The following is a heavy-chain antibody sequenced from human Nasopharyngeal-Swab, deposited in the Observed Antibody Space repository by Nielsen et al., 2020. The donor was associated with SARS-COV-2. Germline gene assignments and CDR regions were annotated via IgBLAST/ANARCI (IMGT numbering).Heavy chain of an antibody. CDR2: INHSGST. J-gene: IGHJ4*02. CDR3: ARGHYRSYYYDSSGYYYFFDY. CDR1: GGSISSSSYY. D-gene: IGHD3-22*01. V-gene: IGHV4-39*07. Sequence: SETLSLTCTVSGGSISSSSYYWGWIRQPPGKGLEWIGEINHSGSTNYNPSLKSRVTISVDTSKNQFSLKLSSVTAADTAVYYCARGHYRSYYYDSSGYYYFFDYWGQGTLVTVSS.